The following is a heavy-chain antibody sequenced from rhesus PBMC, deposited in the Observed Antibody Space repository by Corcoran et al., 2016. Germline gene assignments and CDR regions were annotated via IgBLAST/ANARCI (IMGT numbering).Heavy chain of an antibody. J-gene: IGHJ6*01. V-gene: IGHV3S25*01. CDR3: AKDRRYWSDYYDGLDS. CDR2: INSGWGST. CDR1: GFTFSSYW. Sequence: EVQLVESGGGLAKPGGSLRLSCAASGFTFSSYWMNWVRQAPGKGLEWVAAINSGWGSTYYAYSVKGRFTISRDNSKNTLSLQMNSLRAEDTAVYYCAKDRRYWSDYYDGLDSWGQGVVVTVSS. D-gene: IGHD3-22*01.